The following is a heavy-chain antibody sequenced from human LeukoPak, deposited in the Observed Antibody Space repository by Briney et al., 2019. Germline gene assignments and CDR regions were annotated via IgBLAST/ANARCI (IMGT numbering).Heavy chain of an antibody. CDR2: ISSSSSYI. CDR3: ARGGGDYYYGMDV. J-gene: IGHJ6*02. V-gene: IGHV3-21*01. D-gene: IGHD3-16*01. Sequence: GGSLRLSCAASGFTFSSYSMNWVRQASGKGLEWVSSISSSSSYIYYADSVKGRFTISRDNAKNSLYLQMNSLRAEDTAVYYCARGGGDYYYGMDVWGQGTTVTVSS. CDR1: GFTFSSYS.